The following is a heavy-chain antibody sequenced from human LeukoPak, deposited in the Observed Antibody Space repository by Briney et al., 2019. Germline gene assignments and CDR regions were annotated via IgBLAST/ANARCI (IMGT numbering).Heavy chain of an antibody. D-gene: IGHD1-26*01. CDR2: ISAYNGNT. J-gene: IGHJ5*02. CDR1: GYTFTSYG. Sequence: GASVKVSCKASGYTFTSYGISWVRQAPGQGLEWMGWISAYNGNTNYAQKLQGRFTMTTDTSTSTAYMELRSLRSDDTAVYYCARKWIVGATFGFDPWGQGTLVTVSS. V-gene: IGHV1-18*01. CDR3: ARKWIVGATFGFDP.